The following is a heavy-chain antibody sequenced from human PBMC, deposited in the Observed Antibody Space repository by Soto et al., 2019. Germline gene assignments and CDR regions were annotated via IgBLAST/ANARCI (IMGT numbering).Heavy chain of an antibody. CDR1: EFTFSSYA. V-gene: IGHV3-23*01. CDR3: AKDHIVAYCGGDCYSGFDY. CDR2: ISGSGGST. J-gene: IGHJ4*02. Sequence: PGGSLRLSCTASEFTFSSYAKSCDRQAPGQRLEWVSAISGSGGSTYYADSVKGRFTISRDNSKNTLYLQMNSLRAEDTAVYYCAKDHIVAYCGGDCYSGFDYWGQGTLVTVSS. D-gene: IGHD2-21*02.